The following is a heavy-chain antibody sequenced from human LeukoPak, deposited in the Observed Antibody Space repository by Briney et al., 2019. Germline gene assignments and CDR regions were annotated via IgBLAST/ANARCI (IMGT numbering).Heavy chain of an antibody. J-gene: IGHJ4*02. CDR3: AKDSGYYYDSSGDFDY. Sequence: PGGSLRLSCAASGFTFSSYAMSWVRQAPGKGLEWVSAISGSGGSTYYADSVKGRSTISRDNSKNTLYLQMNSLRAEDTAVYYCAKDSGYYYDSSGDFDYWGQGTLVTVSS. CDR2: ISGSGGST. D-gene: IGHD3-22*01. CDR1: GFTFSSYA. V-gene: IGHV3-23*01.